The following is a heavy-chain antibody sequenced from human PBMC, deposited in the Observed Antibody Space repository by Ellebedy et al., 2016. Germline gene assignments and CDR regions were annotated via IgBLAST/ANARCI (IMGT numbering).Heavy chain of an antibody. CDR2: IYYSGTS. Sequence: SETLSLTCTVSGGSISTSGYYWGWIRQPPGKGLEWIGSIYYSGTSYYNPSLKSRVTISVDTSKNQFSLNLSSVTAADTAVYYCARERFISGWHDYWGQGTLVTVSS. CDR1: GGSISTSGYY. CDR3: ARERFISGWHDY. V-gene: IGHV4-39*07. D-gene: IGHD6-19*01. J-gene: IGHJ4*02.